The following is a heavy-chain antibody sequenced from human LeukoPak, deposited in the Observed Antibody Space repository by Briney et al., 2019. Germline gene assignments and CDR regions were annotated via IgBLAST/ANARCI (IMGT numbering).Heavy chain of an antibody. V-gene: IGHV1-24*01. Sequence: GASVKVSCKVSGYTLTELLMLWVRRAPGKGLEWMGGFDPEDGETTYAQKFQGRVTMTEDTSTDTAYMELSSLRSEDTAVYYCATTKSKRRCSGGSCYSRWFDPWGQGTLVTVSS. D-gene: IGHD2-15*01. CDR1: GYTLTELL. CDR2: FDPEDGET. J-gene: IGHJ5*02. CDR3: ATTKSKRRCSGGSCYSRWFDP.